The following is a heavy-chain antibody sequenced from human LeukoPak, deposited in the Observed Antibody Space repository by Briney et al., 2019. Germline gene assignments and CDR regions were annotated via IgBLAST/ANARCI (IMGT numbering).Heavy chain of an antibody. J-gene: IGHJ4*02. D-gene: IGHD3-3*01. V-gene: IGHV3-23*01. CDR2: ISGSGGST. CDR3: AKQEAGGDFWSGYKD. CDR1: GFTFSSYA. Sequence: GGSLRLSCAASGFTFSSYAMSWVRQAPGKGLEWVSAISGSGGSTYYADSVKGRFTISRDNSKNTLYLQMNSLRAEDTAVYYCAKQEAGGDFWSGYKDWGQGTLVTLSS.